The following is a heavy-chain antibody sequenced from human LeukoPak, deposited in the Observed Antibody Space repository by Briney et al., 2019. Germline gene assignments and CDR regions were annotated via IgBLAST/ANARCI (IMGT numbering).Heavy chain of an antibody. D-gene: IGHD3-10*01. V-gene: IGHV1-46*03. CDR2: INPSGGST. CDR1: GYTFTSYY. J-gene: IGHJ5*02. Sequence: RASVKVSCKASGYTFTSYYMHWVRQAPGQGLAWMGIINPSGGSTSYAQKFQGRVTMTRDTSTSTVYKELSSLRSEDTAVYYCARDGSGSYYNNWFDPWGQGTLVTVSS. CDR3: ARDGSGSYYNNWFDP.